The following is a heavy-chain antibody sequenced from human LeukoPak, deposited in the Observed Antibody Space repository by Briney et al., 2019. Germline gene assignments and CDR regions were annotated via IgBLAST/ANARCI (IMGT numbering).Heavy chain of an antibody. V-gene: IGHV3-23*01. Sequence: GGSLRLSCAASGFTFSDYAMNWVRQAPGKGLEWVSHVGGGAGVPYYTDSVKGRFIISRDDSKKALSLQMNRLRVEDSATYYCAKVANNFWSGLDYWGQGALVTVSS. CDR3: AKVANNFWSGLDY. CDR1: GFTFSDYA. J-gene: IGHJ4*02. D-gene: IGHD3-3*01. CDR2: VGGGAGVP.